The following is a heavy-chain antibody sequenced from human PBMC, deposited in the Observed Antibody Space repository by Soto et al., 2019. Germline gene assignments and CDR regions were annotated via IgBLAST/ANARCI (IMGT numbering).Heavy chain of an antibody. CDR2: ISSSSSYI. CDR1: GFTFSSYS. V-gene: IGHV3-21*01. CDR3: ASDSRFLAIDP. D-gene: IGHD3-3*01. J-gene: IGHJ5*02. Sequence: GGSLRLSCAASGFTFSSYSTNWVRQAPGKGLEWVSSISSSSSYIYYADSVKGRFTISRDNAKNSLYLQMNSLRAEDTAVYYCASDSRFLAIDPWGQGTLVTVSS.